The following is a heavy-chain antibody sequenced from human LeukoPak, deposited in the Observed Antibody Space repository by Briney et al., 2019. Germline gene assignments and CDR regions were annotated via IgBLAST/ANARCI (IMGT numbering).Heavy chain of an antibody. J-gene: IGHJ4*02. CDR3: AREPYYYDSSGYYSRNPFDY. CDR2: ISYDGSNK. Sequence: GGSLRLSCAASGFTFSDYYMSWIRQAPGKGLEWVAVISYDGSNKYYADSVKGRFTISRDNSKNTLYLQMNSLRAEDTAVYYCAREPYYYDSSGYYSRNPFDYWGQGTLVTVSS. CDR1: GFTFSDYY. D-gene: IGHD3-22*01. V-gene: IGHV3-30-3*01.